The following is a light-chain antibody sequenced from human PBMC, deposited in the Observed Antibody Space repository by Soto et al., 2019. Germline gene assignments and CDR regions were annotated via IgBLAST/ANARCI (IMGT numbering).Light chain of an antibody. CDR3: MQSLETPWT. CDR2: LDS. Sequence: IVMTQSPLSLTVTPGEPASISCRSSQRLLHSNGYNYLEWYLQKPGQSPQLLINLDSDRASGVPDRFSGRGSGTDFTLKISRVEAEDVGLYYCMQSLETPWTFGQGTKVEIK. CDR1: QRLLHSNGYNY. J-gene: IGKJ1*01. V-gene: IGKV2-28*01.